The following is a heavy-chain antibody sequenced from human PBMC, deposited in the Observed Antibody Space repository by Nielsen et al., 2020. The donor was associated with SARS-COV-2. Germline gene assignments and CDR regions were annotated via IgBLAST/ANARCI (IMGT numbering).Heavy chain of an antibody. CDR3: AKDDTTLATNFFDS. J-gene: IGHJ4*02. CDR1: GYTFTSYD. D-gene: IGHD5-12*01. Sequence: ASVKVSCKASGYTFTSYDINWVRQATGQGLEWMGWMNPNSGNTGYAQKFQGRVTMTRNTSISTAYMELSSLRSEDTALYYCAKDDTTLATNFFDSWGQGTLVTVSS. CDR2: MNPNSGNT. V-gene: IGHV1-8*01.